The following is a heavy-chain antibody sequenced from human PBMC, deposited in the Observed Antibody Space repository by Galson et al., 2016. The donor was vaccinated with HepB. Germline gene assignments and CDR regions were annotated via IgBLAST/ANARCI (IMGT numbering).Heavy chain of an antibody. D-gene: IGHD6-13*01. V-gene: IGHV1-69*17. CDR1: GGTFSNYA. CDR3: ARDRGSRSWMYFDF. Sequence: SVKVSCKASGGTFSNYAVSWVRQAPGQGLEWMGGVISMSGITNYAQKFQGRVTITADKFTTTVYMELSSLRSEDTAVYYCARDRGSRSWMYFDFWGQGTLVTVSS. CDR2: VISMSGIT. J-gene: IGHJ4*02.